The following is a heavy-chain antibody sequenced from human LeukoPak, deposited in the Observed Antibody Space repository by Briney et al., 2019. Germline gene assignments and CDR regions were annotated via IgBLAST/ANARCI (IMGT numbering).Heavy chain of an antibody. CDR1: GFTFSSYA. CDR3: ARDRKRWLHHTYAFDI. Sequence: GGSLRLSCAASGFTFSSYAMHWVRQAPGKGLEWVAVISYDGSNKYYADSVKGRFTISRDNSKNTLYLQMNSLRAEDTAVYYCARDRKRWLHHTYAFDIWGQGTMVTVSS. J-gene: IGHJ3*02. CDR2: ISYDGSNK. V-gene: IGHV3-30*04. D-gene: IGHD5-24*01.